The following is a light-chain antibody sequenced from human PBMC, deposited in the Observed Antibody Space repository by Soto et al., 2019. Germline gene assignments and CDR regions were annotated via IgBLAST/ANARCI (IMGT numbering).Light chain of an antibody. V-gene: IGKV3-20*01. CDR3: QQYGSSPLT. CDR2: GAS. J-gene: IGKJ4*01. CDR1: QSVSSSY. Sequence: EIVLTQSPGTLSFSPGERVTLSCGASQSVSSSYLAWYQQKPGQAPRLLIYGASSRATGIPDRFSGSGSGTDFTLTISRLEPEDFAMNYCQQYGSSPLTFGGGTKVEIK.